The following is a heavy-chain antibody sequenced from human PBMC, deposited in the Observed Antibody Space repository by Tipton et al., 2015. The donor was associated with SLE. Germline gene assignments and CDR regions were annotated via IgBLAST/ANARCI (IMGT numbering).Heavy chain of an antibody. D-gene: IGHD7-27*01. V-gene: IGHV4-39*07. CDR1: GGSISSSSYY. CDR2: IYYSGST. J-gene: IGHJ4*02. Sequence: TLSLTCTVSGGSISSSSYYWGWIRQPPGKGLEWIGSIYYSGSTYYNPSLKSRVTISVDTSKNQFSLKLSSVTAADTAVYYCARDRLTWAPFDYWSQGTLVTVSS. CDR3: ARDRLTWAPFDY.